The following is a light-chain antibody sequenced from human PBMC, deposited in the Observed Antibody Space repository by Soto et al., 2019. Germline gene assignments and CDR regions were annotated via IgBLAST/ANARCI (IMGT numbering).Light chain of an antibody. V-gene: IGLV1-44*01. CDR3: AAWDDSLKGVV. J-gene: IGLJ3*02. Sequence: QSVLTQSPSASGTPGQRVTISCSGSSSNIGSNTANWYQQLTGTAPKLLIYSNNQRPSGVPDRFSGSKSGTSASLAITGLQSEDEGDYYCAAWDDSLKGVVFGGGTKLTVL. CDR2: SNN. CDR1: SSNIGSNT.